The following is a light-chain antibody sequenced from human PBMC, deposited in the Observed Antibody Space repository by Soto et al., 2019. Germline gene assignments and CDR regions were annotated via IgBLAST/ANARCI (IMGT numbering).Light chain of an antibody. Sequence: EIVLTQSPGTLSLSPGERATLSCRASQIVSTNFLAWYQQKPGQAPRLLIYGASTRATGIPDRFSGSGSGRDFTLTISRLEPEDFALYYCQQHGDSPFTFGPGTKVDIK. J-gene: IGKJ3*01. CDR3: QQHGDSPFT. V-gene: IGKV3-20*01. CDR2: GAS. CDR1: QIVSTNF.